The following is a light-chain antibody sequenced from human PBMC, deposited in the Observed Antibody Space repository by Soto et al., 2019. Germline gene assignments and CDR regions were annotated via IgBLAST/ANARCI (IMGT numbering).Light chain of an antibody. J-gene: IGKJ1*01. Sequence: DIQITQSPSSLSASVGDRITITCRASQSISFYLNWYQQKPGKAPKFLMYGASFLQSGLPSRFSGSVSGTELTLTIHSLQPEDFATYYCQQSFTTPWTFGQVTMVDIK. CDR2: GAS. CDR1: QSISFY. CDR3: QQSFTTPWT. V-gene: IGKV1-39*01.